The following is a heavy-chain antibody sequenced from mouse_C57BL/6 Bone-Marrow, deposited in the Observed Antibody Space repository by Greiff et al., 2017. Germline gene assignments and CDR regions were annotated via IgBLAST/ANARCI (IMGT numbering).Heavy chain of an antibody. CDR2: IDPSDSYT. CDR1: GYTFTSYW. Sequence: QVQLQQPGAELVMPGASVKLSCKASGYTFTSYWMHWVKQRPGQGLEWIGEIDPSDSYTNYNQKFKGKSTLTVDTSSSTAYMQLSSLTSEDSAVYYCAREDDVYYSAWFAYWGQGTLVTVSA. J-gene: IGHJ3*01. D-gene: IGHD2-3*01. V-gene: IGHV1-69*01. CDR3: AREDDVYYSAWFAY.